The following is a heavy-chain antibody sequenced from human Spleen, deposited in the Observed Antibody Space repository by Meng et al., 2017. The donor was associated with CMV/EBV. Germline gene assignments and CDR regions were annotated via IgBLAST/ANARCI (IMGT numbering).Heavy chain of an antibody. D-gene: IGHD2-2*01. CDR2: ISHSSTYI. Sequence: GVLKISCAASGFTFTRYTMNWVRQAPGKGLEWVSSISHSSTYIYYADSVRGRFTISRDNAKNSLYLQMNSLRAEDTAVYYCARGGGVVPAANMDVWGQGTTVTVSS. CDR1: GFTFTRYT. CDR3: ARGGGVVPAANMDV. J-gene: IGHJ6*02. V-gene: IGHV3-21*01.